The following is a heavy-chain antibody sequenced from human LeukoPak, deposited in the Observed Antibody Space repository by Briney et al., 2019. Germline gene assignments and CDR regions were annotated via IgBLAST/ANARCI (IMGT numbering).Heavy chain of an antibody. D-gene: IGHD2-15*01. J-gene: IGHJ4*02. V-gene: IGHV1-2*02. CDR3: ARDFVSGCSGGSCYDDSDY. CDR1: GYTFTGYY. CDR2: INPNSGGT. Sequence: GASVKVSCKASGYTFTGYYMHWVRQAPGQGLEWMGWINPNSGGTNYGQKFQGRVTMTRDTSISTAYMELSRLRSDDTAVYYCARDFVSGCSGGSCYDDSDYWGQGTLVTVSS.